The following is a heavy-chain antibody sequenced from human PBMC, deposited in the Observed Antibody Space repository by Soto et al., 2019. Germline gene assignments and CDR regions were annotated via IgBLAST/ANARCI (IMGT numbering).Heavy chain of an antibody. CDR2: ISSSGSTI. CDR3: ARVQWAPRAFDY. V-gene: IGHV3-11*01. D-gene: IGHD1-1*01. Sequence: GGSLRLSCAASGFTFSDYYMSWIHQAPGKGLEWVTYISSSGSTIYYAESVKGRFTIYRDNAKNSLYLQMNSLRAEDTAVYYCARVQWAPRAFDYWGQGTLVTVSS. J-gene: IGHJ4*02. CDR1: GFTFSDYY.